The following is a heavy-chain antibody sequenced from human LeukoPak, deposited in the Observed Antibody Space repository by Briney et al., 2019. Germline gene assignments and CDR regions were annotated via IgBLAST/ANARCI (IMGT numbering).Heavy chain of an antibody. D-gene: IGHD3-22*01. CDR1: GGSISSYY. V-gene: IGHV4-59*06. CDR3: ATHSSGYDSGNDAFDI. CDR2: IYYSGST. J-gene: IGHJ3*02. Sequence: SETLSLTCTVSGGSISSYYWSWIRQPAGKGLEWIGYIYYSGSTYYNPSLKSRVTISVDTSKNRFSLKLSSVTAADTAVYYCATHSSGYDSGNDAFDIWGQGTMVTVSS.